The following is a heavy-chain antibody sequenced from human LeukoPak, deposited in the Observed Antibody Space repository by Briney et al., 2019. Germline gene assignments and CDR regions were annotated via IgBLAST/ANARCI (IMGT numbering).Heavy chain of an antibody. Sequence: GGSLRLSCAASGFTFSSYGMHWVRQAPGKGLEWVAVISYDGSNKYYADSVKGRFTISRDNSKNTLYLQMNSLRAEDTAVYYCARDKQDDYGDYGDFDYWGQGTLVTVSS. CDR3: ARDKQDDYGDYGDFDY. J-gene: IGHJ4*02. CDR1: GFTFSSYG. D-gene: IGHD4-17*01. V-gene: IGHV3-30*03. CDR2: ISYDGSNK.